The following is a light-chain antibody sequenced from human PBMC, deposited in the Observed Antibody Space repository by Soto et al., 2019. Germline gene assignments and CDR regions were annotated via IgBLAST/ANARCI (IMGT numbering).Light chain of an antibody. V-gene: IGKV3-15*01. CDR3: QQYNNWPLT. J-gene: IGKJ5*01. CDR2: GAS. CDR1: QSVSSN. Sequence: EIVMTQSPATLSVSPGERATLSCRASQSVSSNLAWYQQKPGQAPRLLIYGASTRATGIPARFSGSGSGTEFTLTISSLQSEDFAVYYCQQYNNWPLTCGQGTRLESK.